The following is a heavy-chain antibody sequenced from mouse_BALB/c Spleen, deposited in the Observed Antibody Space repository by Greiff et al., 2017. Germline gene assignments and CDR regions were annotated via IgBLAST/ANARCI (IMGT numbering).Heavy chain of an antibody. CDR1: GYSITSGYY. J-gene: IGHJ4*01. CDR2: ISYDGSN. CDR3: ARGGGGPSMDY. D-gene: IGHD1-1*02. V-gene: IGHV3-6*02. Sequence: EVQLVESGPGLVKPSQSLSLTCSVTGYSITSGYYWNWIRQFPGNKLEWMGYISYDGSNNYNPSLKNRISITRDTSKNQFFLKLNSVTTEDTATYYCARGGGGPSMDYWGQGTSVTVSS.